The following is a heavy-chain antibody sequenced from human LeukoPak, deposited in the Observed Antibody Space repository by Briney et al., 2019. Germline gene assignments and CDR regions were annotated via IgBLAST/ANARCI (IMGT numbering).Heavy chain of an antibody. CDR1: GFTISSYS. CDR2: ISSSSSYI. V-gene: IGHV3-21*01. D-gene: IGHD6-6*01. J-gene: IGHJ4*02. CDR3: ARDPSPYSSSYFDY. Sequence: GGSLRLSCAASGFTISSYSMNWVRQAPGKGLEWVSSISSSSSYIYYADSVKGRFTISRDNAKNSLYLQMNSLRAEDTAVYYCARDPSPYSSSYFDYWGQGTLVTVSS.